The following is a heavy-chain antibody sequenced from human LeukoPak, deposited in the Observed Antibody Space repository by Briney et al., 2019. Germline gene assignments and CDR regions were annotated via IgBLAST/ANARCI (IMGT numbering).Heavy chain of an antibody. CDR3: ARDIGGDDY. CDR2: ISYDGSNK. J-gene: IGHJ4*02. Sequence: PGGSLRLSCAASGFTFSSYAMHWVRQALGKGLEWVAVISYDGSNKYYADSVKGRFTISRDNSKNTLYLQMNSLRAEDTAVYYCARDIGGDDYWGQGTLVTVSS. D-gene: IGHD4-17*01. V-gene: IGHV3-30*04. CDR1: GFTFSSYA.